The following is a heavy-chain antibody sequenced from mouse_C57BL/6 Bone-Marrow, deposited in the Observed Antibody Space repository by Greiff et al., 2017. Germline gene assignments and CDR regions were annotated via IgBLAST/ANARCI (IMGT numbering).Heavy chain of an antibody. D-gene: IGHD1-1*01. CDR3: ARHPYYYCSCDYFDY. CDR2: FYPGSGSI. Sequence: QVQLQQSGAELVKPGASVKLSCKASGYTFTEYTIHWVKQRSGQGLEWIGWFYPGSGSIKYNEKFKDKATLTADKSSSTVYMELSSLTYEASAVYFCARHPYYYCSCDYFDYWGQGTTLTASS. V-gene: IGHV1-62-2*01. J-gene: IGHJ2*01. CDR1: GYTFTEYT.